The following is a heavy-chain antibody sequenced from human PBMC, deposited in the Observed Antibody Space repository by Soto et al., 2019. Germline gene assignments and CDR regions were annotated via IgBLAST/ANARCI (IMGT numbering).Heavy chain of an antibody. J-gene: IGHJ4*02. CDR2: VYNSGNT. CDR1: GGSISNYY. D-gene: IGHD6-13*01. CDR3: ARGGGGIAFDN. V-gene: IGHV4-59*01. Sequence: QVQLQESGPGLVKPSETLSLTCTVSGGSISNYYWSWIRQPPGKGLEWIGYVYNSGNTNYNPSLKSRVTISVDTSKNQFSLKLNSVTAADTAVYYCARGGGGIAFDNWGQGTLVTVSS.